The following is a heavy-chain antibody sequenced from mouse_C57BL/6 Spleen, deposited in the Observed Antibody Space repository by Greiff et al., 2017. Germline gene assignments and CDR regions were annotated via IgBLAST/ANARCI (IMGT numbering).Heavy chain of an antibody. CDR2: INPNNGGT. CDR3: ASPSYYSNYDYAMDY. V-gene: IGHV1-26*01. D-gene: IGHD2-5*01. CDR1: GYTFTDYY. J-gene: IGHJ4*01. Sequence: VQLQQSGPELVKPGASVKISCKASGYTFTDYYMNWVKQSHGKSLEWIGDINPNNGGTSYNQKFKGKATLTVDKSSCTTYMELRSLTSEDSAVYYCASPSYYSNYDYAMDYWGQGTSVTVSS.